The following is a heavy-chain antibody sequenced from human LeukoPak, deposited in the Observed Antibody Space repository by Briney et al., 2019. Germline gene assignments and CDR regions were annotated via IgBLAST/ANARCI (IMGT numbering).Heavy chain of an antibody. CDR1: GYTFTGNG. J-gene: IGHJ4*02. D-gene: IGHD3-3*01. CDR3: AKDPRFLEWLEYYFDY. CDR2: ISGYNGNT. V-gene: IGHV1-18*01. Sequence: ASVKVSCKASGYTFTGNGITWVRQAPGQGLEWMGWISGYNGNTVYAQMFQGRVTMTTDTSTSTAYMELRSLRSDDTAVYYCAKDPRFLEWLEYYFDYWGQGTLVTVSS.